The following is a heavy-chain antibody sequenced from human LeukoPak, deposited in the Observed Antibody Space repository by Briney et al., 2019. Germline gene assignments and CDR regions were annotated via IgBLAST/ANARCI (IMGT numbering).Heavy chain of an antibody. CDR3: AKGGAYDGSGFLDY. J-gene: IGHJ4*02. V-gene: IGHV3-48*03. D-gene: IGHD3-22*01. CDR1: GFTFSSYE. Sequence: GGSLRLSCAASGFTFSSYEMNWVRQAPGKGLEWVSYISSSGSTIYYADSVKGRFTISRGNSKNSLYLQMNSLRIEDTAVYYCAKGGAYDGSGFLDYWGQGTLVTVSS. CDR2: ISSSGSTI.